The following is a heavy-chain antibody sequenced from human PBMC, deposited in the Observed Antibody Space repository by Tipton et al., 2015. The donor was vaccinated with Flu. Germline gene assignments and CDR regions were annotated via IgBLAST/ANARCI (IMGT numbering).Heavy chain of an antibody. J-gene: IGHJ4*02. CDR3: AGPELNSSTWNYFDY. Sequence: TLSLTCTVSGGSISSSNYYWGWIRQPPGKGLEWIGSIYYSGSTFYKPSLKSRVTISVDTSKNQFSLKLSSVTAADTAVYYCAGPELNSSTWNYFDYWGQGTLVTVSS. CDR2: IYYSGST. V-gene: IGHV4-39*01. CDR1: GGSISSSNYY. D-gene: IGHD6-13*01.